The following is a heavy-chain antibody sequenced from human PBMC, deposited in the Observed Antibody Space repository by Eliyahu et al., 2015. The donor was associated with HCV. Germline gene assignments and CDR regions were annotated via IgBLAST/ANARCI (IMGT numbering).Heavy chain of an antibody. CDR1: GLGFNNYA. CDR3: VKEVQIYSYGDS. J-gene: IGHJ4*02. CDR2: INYAGRT. D-gene: IGHD5-18*01. V-gene: IGHV3-23*01. Sequence: EVQLLASGGGLVQPGGSLXLSCEXSGLGFNNYAMSWVRQAPGKGLEWVSAINYAGRTYYRDSVKGRFTISRDNSKSTLYLQMDSLRAEDTALYFCVKEVQIYSYGDSWGQGTLVTVSS.